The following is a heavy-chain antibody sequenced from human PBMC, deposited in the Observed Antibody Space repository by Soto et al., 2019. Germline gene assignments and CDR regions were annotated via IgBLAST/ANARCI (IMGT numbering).Heavy chain of an antibody. J-gene: IGHJ6*02. D-gene: IGHD7-27*01. CDR2: INPNSGNT. CDR3: ASLPWANYYYYGMDV. Sequence: ASVKVSCKASGYTFTSYDINWVRQATGQGLEWMGWINPNSGNTGYAQKFQGRVTMTRNTSISTAYMELSSLRSEDTAVYYCASLPWANYYYYGMDVWGQGTTVTVSS. V-gene: IGHV1-8*01. CDR1: GYTFTSYD.